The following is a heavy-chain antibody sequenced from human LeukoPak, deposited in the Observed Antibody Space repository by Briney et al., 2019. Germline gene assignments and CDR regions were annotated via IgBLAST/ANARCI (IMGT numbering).Heavy chain of an antibody. CDR1: GFTFSLYD. J-gene: IGHJ4*02. D-gene: IGHD3-10*01. CDR3: ARHYGSGSFDY. CDR2: IHFDGRNK. V-gene: IGHV3-30*02. Sequence: QPGGSLRLSCAASGFTFSLYDMHWVRQAPGQGLELVSFIHFDGRNKYYADSVKGRFTISRDNSKNTMHLQMNSLRPDDTAVYFCARHYGSGSFDYWGQGTLVTVSS.